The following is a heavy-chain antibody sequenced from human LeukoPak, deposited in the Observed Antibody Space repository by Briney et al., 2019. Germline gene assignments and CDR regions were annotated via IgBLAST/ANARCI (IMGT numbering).Heavy chain of an antibody. CDR2: IKSITDGGTT. J-gene: IGHJ4*02. CDR3: STDQLILTGYYTPSDY. CDR1: GFTFSSAS. Sequence: GGSLRLSCAAPGFTFSSASMSWVRQAPGKGLEWVGLIKSITDGGTTDYAAPVKGRFFISRDDSKNTVYLQLNSLKTEDTAVYYCSTDQLILTGYYTPSDYWGQGTLVTVSS. D-gene: IGHD3-9*01. V-gene: IGHV3-15*01.